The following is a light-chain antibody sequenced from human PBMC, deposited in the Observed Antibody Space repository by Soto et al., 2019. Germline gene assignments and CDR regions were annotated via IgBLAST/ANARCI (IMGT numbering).Light chain of an antibody. V-gene: IGKV3-20*01. J-gene: IGKJ1*01. CDR2: GTS. CDR3: LQFERSPWT. CDR1: QSIPY. Sequence: EIVLTQSPGTLSLSPGDRATLSCRTSQSIPYIAWLQQKPGHAPRLLIYGTSTRATGIPDRFSGSGSGTDFTITISRLEPDDFAVYYCLQFERSPWTFGQGTNVEIK.